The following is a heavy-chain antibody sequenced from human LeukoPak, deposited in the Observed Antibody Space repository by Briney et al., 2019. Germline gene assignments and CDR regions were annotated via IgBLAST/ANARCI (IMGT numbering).Heavy chain of an antibody. CDR2: IYTSGST. Sequence: PSETLSLTCTVSGGSVSSDIYCWSWIRQPPGKGLEWIGSIYTSGSTNYNPSLKSRVTISLDTSKNQFSLKLSSVTAADTAVYYCARDAGGTYSLAFDLWGQGTMVTVSS. D-gene: IGHD1-26*01. CDR3: ARDAGGTYSLAFDL. J-gene: IGHJ3*01. V-gene: IGHV4-61*01. CDR1: GGSVSSDIYC.